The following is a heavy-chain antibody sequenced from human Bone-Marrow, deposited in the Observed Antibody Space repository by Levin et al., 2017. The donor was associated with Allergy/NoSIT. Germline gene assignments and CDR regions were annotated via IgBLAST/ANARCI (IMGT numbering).Heavy chain of an antibody. CDR1: GFTVSSNY. J-gene: IGHJ4*02. CDR3: ARGWFGELLSH. V-gene: IGHV3-53*01. CDR2: IYSGGST. D-gene: IGHD3-10*01. Sequence: QSGGSLRLSCAASGFTVSSNYMSLVRQAPGKGPEWVSVIYSGGSTYYADSVKGRFTISRDNSKNTLYLQMNSLRAEDTAVYYCARGWFGELLSHWGQGTLVTVSS.